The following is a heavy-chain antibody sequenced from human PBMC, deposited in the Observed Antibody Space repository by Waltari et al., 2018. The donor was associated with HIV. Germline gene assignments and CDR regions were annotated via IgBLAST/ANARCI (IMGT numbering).Heavy chain of an antibody. CDR3: ARGQRGGDYGDYAFDY. D-gene: IGHD4-17*01. J-gene: IGHJ4*02. CDR2: INHSGST. CDR1: GGSFSGYY. V-gene: IGHV4-34*02. Sequence: QVQLQQWGAGLLKPSETLSLTCAVYGGSFSGYYWSWIRQPPGKGLEWIGEINHSGSTNYNPSRKSRVTISVDTSKNQFSLKLKSVTVADTAVYYCARGQRGGDYGDYAFDYWGQGTLVTVSS.